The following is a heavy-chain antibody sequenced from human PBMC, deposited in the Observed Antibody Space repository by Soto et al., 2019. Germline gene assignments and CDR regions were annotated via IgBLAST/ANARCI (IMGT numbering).Heavy chain of an antibody. J-gene: IGHJ4*02. V-gene: IGHV1-69*13. Sequence: SVKVSCKASGGTFSSYAISWVRQAPGQGLEWMGVIIPIFGTANYAQKFQGRVTITADESTSTAYMELSSLRSEDTAVYYCARGQYDYVWGSYRPHYFDYWGQGTLVTVSS. CDR1: GGTFSSYA. D-gene: IGHD3-16*02. CDR3: ARGQYDYVWGSYRPHYFDY. CDR2: IIPIFGTA.